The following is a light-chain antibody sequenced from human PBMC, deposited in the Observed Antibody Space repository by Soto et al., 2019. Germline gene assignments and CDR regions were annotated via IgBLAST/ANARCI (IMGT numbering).Light chain of an antibody. V-gene: IGKV3-15*01. CDR2: DAS. CDR3: QQYNKWPPWT. CDR1: QRFIRN. J-gene: IGKJ1*01. Sequence: RVMTQSPDTLSVSPGERATLSCRASQRFIRNLAWYQQKPGQDPRLLIYDASTRATGVPDRFSGSGSETEFTLTISSLQSEDYAIYYCQQYNKWPPWTFGQGTKVDIK.